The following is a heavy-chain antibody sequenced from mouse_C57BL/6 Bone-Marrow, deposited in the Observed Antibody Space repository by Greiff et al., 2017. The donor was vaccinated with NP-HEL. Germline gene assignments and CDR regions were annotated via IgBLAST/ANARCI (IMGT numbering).Heavy chain of an antibody. CDR2: IWSGGST. CDR1: GFSLTSYG. V-gene: IGHV2-2*01. CDR3: ARSGGVTTADY. J-gene: IGHJ2*01. D-gene: IGHD2-2*01. Sequence: QVQLQQSGPGLVQPSQSLSITCTVSGFSLTSYGVHWVRQSPGKGLEWLGVIWSGGSTDYNAAFISRLSLSKDNSKSQVFVKMNSLQADDTAIYYCARSGGVTTADYWGQGTTRTVSS.